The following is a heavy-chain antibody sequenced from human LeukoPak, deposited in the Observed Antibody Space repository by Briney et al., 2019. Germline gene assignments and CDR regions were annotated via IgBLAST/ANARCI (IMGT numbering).Heavy chain of an antibody. CDR3: AKQPTSMVRGIIITDYYFDY. CDR1: GYSFTSYW. Sequence: GESLKISCKGSGYSFTSYWIGWVRQMPRKGLEWMGIIYPNDSDTRYSPSFQGQVTISADKSISTAYLQWSSLKASDTAMYYCAKQPTSMVRGIIITDYYFDYWGQGTLVTVSS. D-gene: IGHD3-10*01. J-gene: IGHJ4*02. CDR2: IYPNDSDT. V-gene: IGHV5-51*01.